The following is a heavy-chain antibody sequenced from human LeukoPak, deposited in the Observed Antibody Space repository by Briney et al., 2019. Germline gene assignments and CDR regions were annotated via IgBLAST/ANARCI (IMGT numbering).Heavy chain of an antibody. CDR1: GFTFSSYA. D-gene: IGHD2-15*01. CDR3: ARPRGIRGGGAFDI. CDR2: LSGSGGST. J-gene: IGHJ3*02. Sequence: GSLRLSCAASGFTFSSYAMSWVRQAPGKGLEWVSALSGSGGSTYYADAVKGRFTFSRDNSKNTLYLQINSLRAEDTAVYYCARPRGIRGGGAFDIWGQGTMVTVSS. V-gene: IGHV3-23*01.